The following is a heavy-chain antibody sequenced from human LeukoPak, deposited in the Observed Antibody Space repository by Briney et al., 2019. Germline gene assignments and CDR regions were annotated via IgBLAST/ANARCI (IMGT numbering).Heavy chain of an antibody. V-gene: IGHV3-64*01. CDR1: VFTLSSYA. CDR2: ISSNGGST. J-gene: IGHJ6*03. CDR3: ARDRGGSGSYPVRTYYMDV. Sequence: GGSLRLSCAASVFTLSSYAMHWVRQAPGKGLEYGSAISSNGGSTYYANSVKGRFTISRDNSKNTLYLPMGSLRAEDMAVYYCARDRGGSGSYPVRTYYMDVWGQGTTVTVSS. D-gene: IGHD6-19*01.